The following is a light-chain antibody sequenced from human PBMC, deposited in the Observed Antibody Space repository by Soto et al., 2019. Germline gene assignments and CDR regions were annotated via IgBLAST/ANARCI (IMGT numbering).Light chain of an antibody. J-gene: IGLJ2*01. Sequence: QSVLTQPPSVSAAPGQKVTISCSGSSSNIGNNYVSWYQQLPGTAPKFLIYDNNKRPSGIPDRFSGSKSGTSATLGITGLQTGDEADYYCATWDSSLRVVVFGGGTKLTVL. V-gene: IGLV1-51*01. CDR1: SSNIGNNY. CDR3: ATWDSSLRVVV. CDR2: DNN.